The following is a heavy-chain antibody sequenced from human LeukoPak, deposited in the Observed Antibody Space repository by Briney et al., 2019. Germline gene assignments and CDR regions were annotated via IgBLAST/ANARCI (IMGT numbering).Heavy chain of an antibody. Sequence: GGSLRLSCAASGFTFEDYAMHWVRHAPGKGREGVSGISWNSGSIGYADSVTGRFTISRDNSKNTLYLQLNSLRVEDTAVSYCARASCPGNAWRGCFDHWGQGTLVTVSS. CDR3: ARASCPGNAWRGCFDH. J-gene: IGHJ4*02. CDR2: ISWNSGSI. V-gene: IGHV3-9*01. CDR1: GFTFEDYA. D-gene: IGHD1-1*01.